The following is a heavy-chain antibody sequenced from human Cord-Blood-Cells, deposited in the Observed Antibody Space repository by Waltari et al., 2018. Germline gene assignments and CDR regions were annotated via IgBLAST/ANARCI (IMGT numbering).Heavy chain of an antibody. D-gene: IGHD6-13*01. Sequence: QVQLQESGPGLVKPSETLSLTCTVSGGSIRSYYWSWIRQPPGKGLEWIGYIYYSGSTNYNPSLKSRLTISVNTSKNQFSLKLSSVTAADTAVYYCARKGTEQQVVSGWFDPWGQGTLVTVSS. V-gene: IGHV4-59*01. CDR1: GGSIRSYY. CDR2: IYYSGST. J-gene: IGHJ5*02. CDR3: ARKGTEQQVVSGWFDP.